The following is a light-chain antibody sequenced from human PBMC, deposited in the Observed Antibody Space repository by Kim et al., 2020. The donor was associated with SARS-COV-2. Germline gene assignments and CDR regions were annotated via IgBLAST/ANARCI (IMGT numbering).Light chain of an antibody. V-gene: IGLV1-51*01. CDR3: ASWESSLSAGV. CDR1: ISNSGKNY. CDR2: GSI. J-gene: IGLJ1*01. Sequence: GQQVTISCSGIISNSGKNYVSWYRQLPRTAPKLLIYGSIYRPSGIPDRFSGSKSGTSATLGIAGLQTGDEADYYCASWESSLSAGVFGTGTKVTVL.